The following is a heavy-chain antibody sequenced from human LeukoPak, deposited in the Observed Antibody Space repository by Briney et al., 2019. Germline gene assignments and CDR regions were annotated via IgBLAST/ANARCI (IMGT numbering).Heavy chain of an antibody. CDR2: VSSTSSTI. J-gene: IGHJ3*02. D-gene: IGHD6-19*01. CDR1: GFTFNSYS. V-gene: IGHV3-48*02. Sequence: GGSLRLSCAASGFTFNSYSMNWVRQAPGKGLEWIAYVSSTSSTIYYADSVKGRFTISRDNAKNSLCLQMNSLRDEDTAMYYCAKTYSGDVFDIWGQGTMVTVSS. CDR3: AKTYSGDVFDI.